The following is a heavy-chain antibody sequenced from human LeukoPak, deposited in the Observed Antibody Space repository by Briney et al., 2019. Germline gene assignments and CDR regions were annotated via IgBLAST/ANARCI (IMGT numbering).Heavy chain of an antibody. Sequence: GGSLRLSCAASGFTVNSNYMRWVRQAPGEGLEWVSVIYSGVTTHYADSVKGRFTISRDNAKNTLYLQMNSLRAEDTAVYYCARDGAGSSLYMDVWGKGTTVTVSS. CDR3: ARDGAGSSLYMDV. CDR1: GFTVNSNY. V-gene: IGHV3-53*01. CDR2: IYSGVTT. D-gene: IGHD6-6*01. J-gene: IGHJ6*03.